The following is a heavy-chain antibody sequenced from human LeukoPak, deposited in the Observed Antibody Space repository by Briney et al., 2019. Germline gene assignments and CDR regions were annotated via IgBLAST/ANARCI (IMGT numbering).Heavy chain of an antibody. D-gene: IGHD4-23*01. CDR1: GYTFTSYY. CDR3: ARVAATMVVDY. CDR2: INPSGGST. J-gene: IGHJ4*02. V-gene: IGHV1-46*01. Sequence: ASVKVSCKASGYTFTSYYMHWVRQAPGQGLEWMGIINPSGGSTIYAQKFQSRGTMTRDTYTRQVHMELSSLRSEDTAVYYCARVAATMVVDYWGQGTLVTVSS.